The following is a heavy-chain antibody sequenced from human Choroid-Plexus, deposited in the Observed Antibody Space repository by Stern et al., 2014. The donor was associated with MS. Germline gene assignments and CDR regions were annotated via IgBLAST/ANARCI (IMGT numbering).Heavy chain of an antibody. J-gene: IGHJ6*02. D-gene: IGHD3-3*01. CDR1: GYIFTGYY. CDR3: ARDQRGITIFGVVTDYYYLGMDV. Sequence: VQLLESGAEVKKPGASVKVSCKTSGYIFTGYYIHWVRQAPGQGLEWMAWINPNTGGTKYAQKFQGRFTMSRDTSISTAYVELSSLTSDDTAVYYCARDQRGITIFGVVTDYYYLGMDVWGQGTTVTVSS. V-gene: IGHV1-2*02. CDR2: INPNTGGT.